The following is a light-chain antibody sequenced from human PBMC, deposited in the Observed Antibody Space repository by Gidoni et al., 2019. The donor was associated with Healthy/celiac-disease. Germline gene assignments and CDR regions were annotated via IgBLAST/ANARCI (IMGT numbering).Light chain of an antibody. CDR2: WAS. V-gene: IGKV4-1*01. Sequence: DIVMTQSPDPLAVSLGGRATINCKSSQSVLYSSNNKNYLAWYQQKPGQPPKLLIYWASTRESGVPDRFSGSGSGTDFTLTISSLQAEDVAVYYCQQYYSTPNTFGQGTKLEIK. CDR1: QSVLYSSNNKNY. CDR3: QQYYSTPNT. J-gene: IGKJ2*01.